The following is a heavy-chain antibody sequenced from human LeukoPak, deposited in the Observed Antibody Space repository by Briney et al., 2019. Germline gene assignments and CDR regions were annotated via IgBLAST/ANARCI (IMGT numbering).Heavy chain of an antibody. D-gene: IGHD1-26*01. J-gene: IGHJ4*02. CDR2: IYHSGST. CDR3: ARERGSYFFDY. V-gene: IGHV4-38-2*02. Sequence: PSETLSLTCAVSGYSISSGYYWGWIRQPPGKGLGWIGSIYHSGSTYYNPSLKSRVTISVDTSKNQFSLKLSSVTAADTAVYYCARERGSYFFDYWGQGTLVTVSS. CDR1: GYSISSGYY.